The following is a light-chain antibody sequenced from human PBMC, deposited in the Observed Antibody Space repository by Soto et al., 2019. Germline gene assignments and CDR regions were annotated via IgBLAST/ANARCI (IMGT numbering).Light chain of an antibody. CDR3: TSYTSSSTYV. Sequence: QSALTQPASVSGSPGQSITISCTGTSSDVGGYNYVSWYQQYPGKAPKVMIYEVTNRPSGVSDRFSGSKSGNTASLTISGLQAEDEADYYRTSYTSSSTYVFGTGTKVTVL. V-gene: IGLV2-14*01. CDR2: EVT. CDR1: SSDVGGYNY. J-gene: IGLJ1*01.